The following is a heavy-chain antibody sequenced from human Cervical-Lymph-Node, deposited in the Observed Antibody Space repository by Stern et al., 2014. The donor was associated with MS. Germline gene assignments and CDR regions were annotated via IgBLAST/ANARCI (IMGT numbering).Heavy chain of an antibody. Sequence: VQLVESGAEVKKPGASVKVSCKASGYTFTSYYMHWVRQAPGQGLEWMGIINPSGGSTSYAQKFQGRVTMTRDTSPSTAYMELSSLRSEDTAVYYCARGGRNYYDSSGYYGDYYYYYGMDVWGQGTTVTVSS. V-gene: IGHV1-46*01. D-gene: IGHD3-22*01. CDR2: INPSGGST. CDR3: ARGGRNYYDSSGYYGDYYYYYGMDV. CDR1: GYTFTSYY. J-gene: IGHJ6*02.